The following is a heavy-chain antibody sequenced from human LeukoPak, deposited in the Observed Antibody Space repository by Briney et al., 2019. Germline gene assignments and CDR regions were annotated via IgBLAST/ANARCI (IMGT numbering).Heavy chain of an antibody. CDR2: IWYDGSNK. V-gene: IGHV3-30*02. J-gene: IGHJ6*02. CDR1: GFTFSSYG. D-gene: IGHD3-10*01. Sequence: GGSLRLSCAASGFTFSSYGMHWVRQAPGKGLEWVAVIWYDGSNKYYADSVKGRFTISRDNSKNTLYLQMNSLRAEDTAVYYCAKANRDHLSHYYGVDVWGQGTTVVVSS. CDR3: AKANRDHLSHYYGVDV.